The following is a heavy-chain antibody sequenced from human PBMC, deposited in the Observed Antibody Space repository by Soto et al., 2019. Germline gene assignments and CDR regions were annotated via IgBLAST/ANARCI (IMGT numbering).Heavy chain of an antibody. J-gene: IGHJ3*02. V-gene: IGHV1-58*01. CDR3: AADRTRTYYYGSGSDADAFDI. CDR1: GFTFTSSA. Sequence: EASVKVSCKASGFTFTSSAVQWVRQARGQRLEWIGWIVVGSGNTNYAQKFQERVTITRDMSTSTAYIELSSLRSEDTAVYYCAADRTRTYYYGSGSDADAFDIWGQGTMVTVSS. CDR2: IVVGSGNT. D-gene: IGHD3-10*01.